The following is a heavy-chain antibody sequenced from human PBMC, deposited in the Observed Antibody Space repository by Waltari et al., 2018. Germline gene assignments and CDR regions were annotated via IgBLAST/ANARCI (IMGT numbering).Heavy chain of an antibody. CDR3: ARGSMGYYYDSSGSFDY. J-gene: IGHJ4*02. CDR1: VGSISSSSYS. D-gene: IGHD3-22*01. Sequence: QLQRQASGPGLVKPSETLSLTCTVPVGSISSSSYSWGWLGRPPGKGLEWIGSIYYSGSTYYNPSLKSRVTISVDTSKNQFSLKLSSVTAADTAVYYCARGSMGYYYDSSGSFDYWGQGTLVTVSS. CDR2: IYYSGST. V-gene: IGHV4-39*07.